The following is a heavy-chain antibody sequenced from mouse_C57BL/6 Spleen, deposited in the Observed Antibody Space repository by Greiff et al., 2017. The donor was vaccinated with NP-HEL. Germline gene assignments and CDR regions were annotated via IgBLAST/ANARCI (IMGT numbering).Heavy chain of an antibody. D-gene: IGHD2-5*01. J-gene: IGHJ2*01. CDR1: GYTFTSYG. CDR2: IYPRSGNT. V-gene: IGHV1-81*01. Sequence: QVQLQQSGAELARPGASVKLSCKASGYTFTSYGISWVKQRTGQGLEWIGEIYPRSGNTYYNEKFKGKATLTADKSSSTAYMELRSLTSEDSAVYFCARGDYYSNYVPFDYWGQGTTLTVSS. CDR3: ARGDYYSNYVPFDY.